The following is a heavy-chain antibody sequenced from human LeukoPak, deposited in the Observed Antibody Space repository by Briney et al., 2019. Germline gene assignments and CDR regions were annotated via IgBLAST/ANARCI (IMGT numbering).Heavy chain of an antibody. D-gene: IGHD1-26*01. J-gene: IGHJ5*02. Sequence: ASVKVSCKASGGTFSSYAISWVRQALGQGLEWMGGIIPISGTANYAQKFQGRVTITADESTSTAYMELSSLRSEDTAVYYCARGEREWELLSWGQGTLVTVSS. CDR1: GGTFSSYA. CDR2: IIPISGTA. V-gene: IGHV1-69*13. CDR3: ARGEREWELLS.